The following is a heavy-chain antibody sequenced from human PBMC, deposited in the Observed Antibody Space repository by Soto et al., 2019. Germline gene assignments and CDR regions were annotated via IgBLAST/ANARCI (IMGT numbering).Heavy chain of an antibody. CDR3: ASNYDSSTYYVY. V-gene: IGHV3-53*01. D-gene: IGHD3-22*01. Sequence: GGSLRLSCAASGFTVSSNSMIWVRQAPGKGLEWVSVIHSGGSTYYADSVKGRFTISRDNSKNTLYLQMNSLRAEDTAVYYCASNYDSSTYYVYWGQGTLVTVSS. CDR1: GFTVSSNS. J-gene: IGHJ4*02. CDR2: IHSGGST.